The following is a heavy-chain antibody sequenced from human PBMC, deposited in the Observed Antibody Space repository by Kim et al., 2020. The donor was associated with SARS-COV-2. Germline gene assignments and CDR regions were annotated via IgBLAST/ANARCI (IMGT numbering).Heavy chain of an antibody. CDR3: ARSDSSGYLLFWYFDL. Sequence: GGSLRLSCAASGFTFSSYAMSWVRQAPGKGLEWVSAISGSGGSTYYADSVKGRFTISRDNSKNTLYLQMNSLRAEDTAVYYCARSDSSGYLLFWYFDLWGRGTLVTVSS. V-gene: IGHV3-23*01. J-gene: IGHJ2*01. CDR2: ISGSGGST. D-gene: IGHD3-22*01. CDR1: GFTFSSYA.